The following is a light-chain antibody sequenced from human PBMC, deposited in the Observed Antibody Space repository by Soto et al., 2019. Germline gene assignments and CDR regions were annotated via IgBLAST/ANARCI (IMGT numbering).Light chain of an antibody. CDR3: CSHAGSSDVIV. Sequence: QSVLTQPASVSGSPGQSITISCTGTSRDVGSYNLVSWYQQHPGKAPKLIIYEGSKRPSGVSDRFSGYKSDNTASLTISGPQAEDEADYYCCSHAGSSDVIVCCGGTKLTGL. J-gene: IGLJ2*01. CDR1: SRDVGSYNL. V-gene: IGLV2-23*01. CDR2: EGS.